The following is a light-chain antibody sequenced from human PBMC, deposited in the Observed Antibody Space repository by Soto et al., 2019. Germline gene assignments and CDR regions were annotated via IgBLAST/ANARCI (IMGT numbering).Light chain of an antibody. V-gene: IGKV1-39*01. CDR1: QRISTF. Sequence: DIQMTQSPSSLSAFVGDSVTITCHASQRISTFLNWYHQKPGKAPKLLIYSASYLQSGVPSNFSGSGSGTDFTLSIVTLQPEDFGTYFCQQSYRLPLTFXGGTKADIK. CDR2: SAS. J-gene: IGKJ4*01. CDR3: QQSYRLPLT.